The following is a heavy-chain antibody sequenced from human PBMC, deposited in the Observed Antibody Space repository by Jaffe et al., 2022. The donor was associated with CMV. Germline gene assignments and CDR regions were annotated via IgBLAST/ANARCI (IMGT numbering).Heavy chain of an antibody. CDR1: GYSFTSYW. CDR2: IDPSDSYT. CDR3: ARLLTNGHIVVVTAIQYAFDI. D-gene: IGHD2-21*02. J-gene: IGHJ3*02. Sequence: EVQLVQSGAEVKKPGESLRISCKGSGYSFTSYWISWVRQMPGKGLEWMGRIDPSDSYTNYSPSFQGHVTISADKSISTAYLQWSSLKASDTAMYYCARLLTNGHIVVVTAIQYAFDIWGQGTMVTVSS. V-gene: IGHV5-10-1*03.